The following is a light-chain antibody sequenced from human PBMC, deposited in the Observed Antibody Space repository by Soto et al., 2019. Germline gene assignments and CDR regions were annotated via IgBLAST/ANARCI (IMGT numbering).Light chain of an antibody. Sequence: DIQMTQSPSTLSASVGDRVTITCRASQSISVWLAWYQQKAGKAPNLLIYKASRLESGVPSRFSGSGSGTEFTLTISGLQPDDFASYYCQQYNSYSGMFGQGTKVDIK. V-gene: IGKV1-5*03. J-gene: IGKJ1*01. CDR3: QQYNSYSGM. CDR1: QSISVW. CDR2: KAS.